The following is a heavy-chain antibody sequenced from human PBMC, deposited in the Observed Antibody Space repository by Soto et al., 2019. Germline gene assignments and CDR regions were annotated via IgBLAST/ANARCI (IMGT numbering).Heavy chain of an antibody. CDR3: ARFGAAWLRHGDY. CDR1: GFTFSSYS. CDR2: ISSSSSTI. V-gene: IGHV3-48*01. D-gene: IGHD5-12*01. Sequence: GGSLRLSCAASGFTFSSYSMNWVRQAPGKGLEWVSYISSSSSTIYYADSVKGRFTISRDNAKNSLYLQMNSLRAEDTAVYYCARFGAAWLRHGDYWGQGTLVTVSS. J-gene: IGHJ4*02.